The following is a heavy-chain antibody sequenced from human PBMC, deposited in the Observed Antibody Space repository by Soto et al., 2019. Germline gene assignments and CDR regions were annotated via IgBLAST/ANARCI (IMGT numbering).Heavy chain of an antibody. CDR1: GGTFSSYT. CDR2: IIPILGIA. D-gene: IGHD6-6*01. J-gene: IGHJ4*02. Sequence: SVKVSCKASGGTFSSYTISWVRQAPGQGLEWMGRIIPILGIANYAQKFQDRVTITADKSTSTAYMELSSLRSEDTAVYYCARDREYSSSSTDYWGQGTLVTVSS. V-gene: IGHV1-69*04. CDR3: ARDREYSSSSTDY.